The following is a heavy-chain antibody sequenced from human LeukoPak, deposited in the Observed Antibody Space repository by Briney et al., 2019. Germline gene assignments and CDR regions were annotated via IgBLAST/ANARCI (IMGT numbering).Heavy chain of an antibody. CDR3: ARRVGFYYPIDY. D-gene: IGHD3-22*01. Sequence: ASVKVSCKASGGTFSSYAISWVRQATGQGLEWMGWVSPNSGNTDYAQKFQGRVTMTRNTSINTAYMELSSLRSEDSAVYYCARRVGFYYPIDYWGQGTLVSVSS. CDR2: VSPNSGNT. CDR1: GGTFSSYA. V-gene: IGHV1-8*02. J-gene: IGHJ4*02.